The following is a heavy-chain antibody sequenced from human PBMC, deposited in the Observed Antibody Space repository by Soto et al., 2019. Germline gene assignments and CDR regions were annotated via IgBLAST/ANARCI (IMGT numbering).Heavy chain of an antibody. CDR3: ASAMTSGGATTKGDY. Sequence: EVQLVESGGRLVQPGGSLRLSCAASGFSFNTYWMHWVRQAPGKGPVWVSRINSDGSVTDYAGSVKGRFTISRDNAKNTLYLQMNSLGAEDTAVYYCASAMTSGGATTKGDYWGQGTLVTVSS. J-gene: IGHJ4*02. V-gene: IGHV3-74*01. CDR1: GFSFNTYW. D-gene: IGHD1-26*01. CDR2: INSDGSVT.